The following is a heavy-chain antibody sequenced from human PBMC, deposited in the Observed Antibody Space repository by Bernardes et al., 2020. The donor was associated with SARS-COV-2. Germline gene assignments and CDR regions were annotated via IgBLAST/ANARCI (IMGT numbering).Heavy chain of an antibody. V-gene: IGHV4-31*03. Sequence: SETLSLTCTVSGGSISSGGYYWSWIRQHPGKGLEWIGYIYYSGSTYYNPSLKSRVTISVDTSKNQFSLKLSSVTAADTAVYYCACLWNEFPYYYYYGMDVWGQGTTVTVSS. CDR2: IYYSGST. J-gene: IGHJ6*02. CDR1: GGSISSGGYY. CDR3: ACLWNEFPYYYYYGMDV. D-gene: IGHD3-16*01.